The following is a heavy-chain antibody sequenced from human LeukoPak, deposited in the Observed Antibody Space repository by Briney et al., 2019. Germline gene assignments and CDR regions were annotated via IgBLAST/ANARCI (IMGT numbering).Heavy chain of an antibody. CDR2: IYYSGST. CDR3: ARVVPAAIGYYQH. D-gene: IGHD2-2*01. V-gene: IGHV4-39*01. J-gene: IGHJ1*01. CDR1: GGSITSSSYY. Sequence: KSSETLSLTCTVSGGSITSSSYYWGWIRQPPGKGREWIGSIYYSGSTYYNPSLKSRVTISVDTSKNQFSLKLSSVTAADTAVYYCARVVPAAIGYYQHWGQGTLVTVSS.